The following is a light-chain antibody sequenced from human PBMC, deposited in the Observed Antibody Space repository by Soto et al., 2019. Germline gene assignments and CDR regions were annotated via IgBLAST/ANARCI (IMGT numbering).Light chain of an antibody. J-gene: IGKJ1*01. Sequence: DIPMTQSPSTLSTSVGDRVTITCRASQSINNWLAWYQQKPGKAPRLLIYKASNLESGVPSRFSGSGSGTEFTLTISSLQPDDFATYYCQQYAIYSSFGQGTKVEIK. CDR2: KAS. V-gene: IGKV1-5*03. CDR3: QQYAIYSS. CDR1: QSINNW.